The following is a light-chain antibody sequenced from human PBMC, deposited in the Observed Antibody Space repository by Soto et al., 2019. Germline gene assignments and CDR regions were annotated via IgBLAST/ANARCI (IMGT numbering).Light chain of an antibody. V-gene: IGKV1-39*01. J-gene: IGKJ5*01. CDR2: AAS. CDR1: QSMNSW. Sequence: DIQMTQYPSTLSASVGERVTITCRASQSMNSWLAWYQQQPGKDPKLLIYAASSLQSGVPSRFSGSGSGTDFTLTISSLQTEDFATYYCQQRYSTTPTFGQGTRLEIK. CDR3: QQRYSTTPT.